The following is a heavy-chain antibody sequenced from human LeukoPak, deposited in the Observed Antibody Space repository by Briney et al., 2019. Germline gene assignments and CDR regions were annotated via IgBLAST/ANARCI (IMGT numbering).Heavy chain of an antibody. V-gene: IGHV4-59*08. CDR3: ALLSAEYYYDSSGYYDY. J-gene: IGHJ4*02. D-gene: IGHD3-22*01. Sequence: SETLSLTCTVSGGSLSSYIWSWIRQSPGKVLEWIAYIYDTGSTNYNPSLKSRATISLDTSKNQFSLKLSSVTAADTAVYYCALLSAEYYYDSSGYYDYWGQGTLVTVSS. CDR2: IYDTGST. CDR1: GGSLSSYI.